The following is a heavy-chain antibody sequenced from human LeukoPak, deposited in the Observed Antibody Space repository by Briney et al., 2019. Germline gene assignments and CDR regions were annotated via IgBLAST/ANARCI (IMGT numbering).Heavy chain of an antibody. V-gene: IGHV1-46*01. J-gene: IGHJ4*02. D-gene: IGHD1-14*01. CDR1: GYTFTSYY. CDR3: AREPLGRPRTYYFDY. CDR2: INPSGGST. Sequence: ASVKVSCKASGYTFTSYYMHWVRQAPGQGLEWMGIINPSGGSTSYAQKFQGRVTMTRDTSTSTVYMKLSSLRSEDTAVYYCAREPLGRPRTYYFDYWGQGTLVTVSS.